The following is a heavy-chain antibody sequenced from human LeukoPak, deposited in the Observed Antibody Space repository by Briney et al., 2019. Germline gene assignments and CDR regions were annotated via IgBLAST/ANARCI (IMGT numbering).Heavy chain of an antibody. CDR2: ISSNGGST. Sequence: GGSLRLSCAASGFTFSSYAMHWVRQAPGKGLEYVSAISSNGGSTYYANSVKGRFTISRDNSKNTLYLQMGSLRAGDMAVYYCARGITAGSFDIWGQGTMVTVSS. D-gene: IGHD3-10*01. J-gene: IGHJ3*02. V-gene: IGHV3-64*01. CDR3: ARGITAGSFDI. CDR1: GFTFSSYA.